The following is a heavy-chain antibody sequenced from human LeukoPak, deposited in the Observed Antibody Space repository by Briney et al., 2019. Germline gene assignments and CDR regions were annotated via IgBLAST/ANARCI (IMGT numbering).Heavy chain of an antibody. J-gene: IGHJ6*01. CDR1: GFTFSSYD. Sequence: GGSLRLSCAASGFTFSSYDMHWVRQATGKGLEWVSAIGTAGDTYYPGSVKGRFTISRENAKNSLYLQMNSLRAGDTAVYYCARAYRGGSGSYYETIRDGMDVWGQGTTVTVSS. CDR2: IGTAGDT. D-gene: IGHD3-10*01. V-gene: IGHV3-13*04. CDR3: ARAYRGGSGSYYETIRDGMDV.